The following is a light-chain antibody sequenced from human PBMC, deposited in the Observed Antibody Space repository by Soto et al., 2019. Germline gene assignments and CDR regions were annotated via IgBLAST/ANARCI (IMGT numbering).Light chain of an antibody. CDR2: WAS. CDR1: QSVLYSSNNKNY. Sequence: DIVMTQSPDSLAVSLGERAPINCKSSQSVLYSSNNKNYLAWYQQKPGQPPKLLIYWASTRESGVADRFSGSGSGTDFTLTISSLHAEDRAVAYCQQYYSPPPTFGHGTKLEIK. CDR3: QQYYSPPPT. J-gene: IGKJ2*01. V-gene: IGKV4-1*01.